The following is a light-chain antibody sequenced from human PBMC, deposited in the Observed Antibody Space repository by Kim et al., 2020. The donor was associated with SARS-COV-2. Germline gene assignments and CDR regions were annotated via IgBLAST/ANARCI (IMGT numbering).Light chain of an antibody. CDR1: SSEIGHYDF. CDR3: SSYTSSNIPYV. V-gene: IGLV2-14*03. Sequence: SSATSSEIGHYDFDAWYYQHPGSAPPLLVYDVVSRPSAVSTLFSAANSGDTASLTIFGRQKEDEATYYCSSYTSSNIPYVFGGGTQLTVL. J-gene: IGLJ2*01. CDR2: DVV.